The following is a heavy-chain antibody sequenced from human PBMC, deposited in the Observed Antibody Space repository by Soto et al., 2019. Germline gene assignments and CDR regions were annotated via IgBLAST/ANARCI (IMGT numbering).Heavy chain of an antibody. J-gene: IGHJ4*02. CDR3: ARDPQYSTSSQVFDS. Sequence: QVQLVQSGAEVQKPGASVKVSCKASGYTFTTYAISWVRQAPGQGLEWMGRISTYNGNTKYAQKLQGRVTMTTDTSTSTAYMELRSLRSDDTAVYYCARDPQYSTSSQVFDSWGQGTLVTVSS. D-gene: IGHD6-6*01. V-gene: IGHV1-18*01. CDR1: GYTFTTYA. CDR2: ISTYNGNT.